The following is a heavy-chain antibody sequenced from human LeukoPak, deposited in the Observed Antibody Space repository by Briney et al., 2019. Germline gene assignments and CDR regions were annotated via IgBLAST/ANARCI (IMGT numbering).Heavy chain of an antibody. J-gene: IGHJ4*02. D-gene: IGHD5-18*01. CDR3: AKERDTAMVTIDY. Sequence: GGALRLSCAASGFTFSSYGMHWVRQAPGKGLEWVAFIRYDGSNKYYADSVKGRFTISRDDSKNTLYLQMNSLRAEDTAVYYCAKERDTAMVTIDYWGQGALVTVSS. V-gene: IGHV3-30*02. CDR1: GFTFSSYG. CDR2: IRYDGSNK.